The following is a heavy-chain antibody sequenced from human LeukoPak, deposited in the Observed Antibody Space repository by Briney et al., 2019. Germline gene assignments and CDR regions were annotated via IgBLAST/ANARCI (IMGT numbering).Heavy chain of an antibody. CDR3: ANDLGWIQLNLG. J-gene: IGHJ4*02. CDR2: IRSKANSYAT. CDR1: GFTFSGSA. V-gene: IGHV3-73*01. D-gene: IGHD5-18*01. Sequence: GGSLKLSCAASGFTFSGSAMHWVRQASGKGLEWVGRIRSKANSYATAYAASVKGRFTISRDDPKNTAYLQMNSLKTEDTAVYYCANDLGWIQLNLGRGQGTLVTVAS.